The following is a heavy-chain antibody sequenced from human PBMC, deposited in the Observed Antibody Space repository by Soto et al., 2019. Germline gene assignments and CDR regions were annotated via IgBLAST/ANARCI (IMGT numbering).Heavy chain of an antibody. J-gene: IGHJ6*02. CDR3: ARGTGATQYFPYFYGVDV. D-gene: IGHD3-9*01. CDR2: IYYSGKT. CDR1: GASITSTTYF. Sequence: SETLSLTCSLSGASITSTTYFWAWIRQPPGKGLEWVGSIYYSGKTHYNPSLKSRTTISVDTSRNQFSLHLRSVTAADTAVYYCARGTGATQYFPYFYGVDVWGQGTTVTVSS. V-gene: IGHV4-39*07.